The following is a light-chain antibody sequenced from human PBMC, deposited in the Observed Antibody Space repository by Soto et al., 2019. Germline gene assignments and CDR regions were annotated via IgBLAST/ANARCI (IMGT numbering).Light chain of an antibody. CDR2: GAS. CDR3: QQYGSSPLT. CDR1: QSVSSSF. J-gene: IGKJ4*01. Sequence: EIVLTQSPGTLSLSPGERATLSCRASQSVSSSFLAWYQQKPGQAPRLLIYGASSRATGIPDRFSGSGSVTVFTLTISRLEPEDVAVYYCQQYGSSPLTFGGGNKVEIK. V-gene: IGKV3-20*01.